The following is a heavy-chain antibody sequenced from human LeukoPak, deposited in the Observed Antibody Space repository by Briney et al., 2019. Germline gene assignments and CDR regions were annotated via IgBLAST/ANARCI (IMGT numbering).Heavy chain of an antibody. J-gene: IGHJ4*02. CDR1: GFTVSNNY. CDR3: ARGGSSILLDY. V-gene: IGHV3-53*01. D-gene: IGHD2-2*01. Sequence: QAGGSLRLSCAASGFTVSNNYMTWVRQAPGKGLEWVSVIYSGGSTYYADSVKGRFTISRDNSKNTVYLQMNSLRAEDTAMYYCARGGSSILLDYWGRGTLVTVSS. CDR2: IYSGGST.